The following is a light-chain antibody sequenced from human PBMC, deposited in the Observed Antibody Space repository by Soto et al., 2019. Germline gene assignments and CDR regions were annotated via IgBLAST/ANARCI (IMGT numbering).Light chain of an antibody. CDR2: GAA. J-gene: IGKJ4*01. CDR1: ESISNN. Sequence: EIVMTQSPATPSVSPGERATLSCRAGESISNNLAWYQQKPGQAPRLLIYGAATRAAGVPARFSGSGSGTDFTLTISSLEPEDFAVYYCQQRSNWPLTFGGGTKVDI. CDR3: QQRSNWPLT. V-gene: IGKV3-15*01.